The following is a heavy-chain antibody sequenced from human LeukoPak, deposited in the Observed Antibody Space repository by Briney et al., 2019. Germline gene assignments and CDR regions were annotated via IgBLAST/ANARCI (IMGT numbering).Heavy chain of an antibody. Sequence: PGGSLRLSCAASGFTFSSYAMSWVRQAPGKGLEWVSAISGSGGSTYYADSVKGRFTISRDNSKNTLYLQMNSLRAEDTAVYYCATGGSSWYRFDYWGQGTLVTVSS. V-gene: IGHV3-23*01. D-gene: IGHD6-13*01. CDR3: ATGGSSWYRFDY. CDR1: GFTFSSYA. CDR2: ISGSGGST. J-gene: IGHJ4*02.